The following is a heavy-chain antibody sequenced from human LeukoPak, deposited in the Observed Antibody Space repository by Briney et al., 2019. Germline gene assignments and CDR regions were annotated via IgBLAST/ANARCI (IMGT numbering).Heavy chain of an antibody. CDR1: GFTFSSYA. Sequence: GGSLRLSCAASGFTFSSYAMHWVRQAPGKGLEWVAVISYDGSNKYYADSVKGRFTISRDNSKNTLYLQMNSLRAEDTAVYYCAKDLLKEYSSSNWFDPWGQGTLVTVSS. V-gene: IGHV3-30*04. D-gene: IGHD6-6*01. CDR2: ISYDGSNK. CDR3: AKDLLKEYSSSNWFDP. J-gene: IGHJ5*02.